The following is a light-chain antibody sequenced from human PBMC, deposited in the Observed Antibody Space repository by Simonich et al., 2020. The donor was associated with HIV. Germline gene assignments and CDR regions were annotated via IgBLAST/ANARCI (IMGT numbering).Light chain of an antibody. CDR3: CSYAGSSTYWV. CDR2: DVS. CDR1: SSDVGGYNN. J-gene: IGLJ3*02. Sequence: QSALTQPASVSGSPGPSITISCTGTSSDVGGYNNVSWFQTHPGKAPKLMIYDVSKRPSWGSNRFSGSNSGNTASLTISGLQAEDEADYYCCSYAGSSTYWVFGGGTKLTVL. V-gene: IGLV2-23*02.